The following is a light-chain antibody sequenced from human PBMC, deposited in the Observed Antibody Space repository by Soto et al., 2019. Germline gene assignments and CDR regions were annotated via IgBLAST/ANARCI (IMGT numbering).Light chain of an antibody. CDR3: QQFNYFRVT. J-gene: IGKJ5*01. V-gene: IGKV1D-13*01. Sequence: AIQLTQSPSSLSASVGDRVTITCRASHDIASALAWYQQKPGKPPKLMIYDASTLEGGGPSRFSGSGSGTDFTLTISGLQPEDFATYYCQQFNYFRVTFGQGTRLEI. CDR2: DAS. CDR1: HDIASA.